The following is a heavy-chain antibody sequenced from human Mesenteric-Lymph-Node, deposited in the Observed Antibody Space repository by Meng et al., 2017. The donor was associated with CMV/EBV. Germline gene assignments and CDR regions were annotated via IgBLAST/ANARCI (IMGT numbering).Heavy chain of an antibody. CDR3: AQDRPNDYTTVNWFDP. D-gene: IGHD4-11*01. Sequence: SETLSLTCTVSGGSISSSSYYWAWIRQPPGKALEWIGSIYYSGSSYYNPSLKSRVTISVDTSKNQFSLNLSSVTAADTAVYYCAQDRPNDYTTVNWFDPWGQGTLVTVSS. CDR2: IYYSGSS. V-gene: IGHV4-39*07. J-gene: IGHJ5*02. CDR1: GGSISSSSYY.